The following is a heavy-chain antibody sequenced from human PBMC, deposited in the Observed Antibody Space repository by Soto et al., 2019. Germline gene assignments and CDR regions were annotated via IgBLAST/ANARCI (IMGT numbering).Heavy chain of an antibody. CDR2: ITGSGGGT. Sequence: EVQLLESGGGLVQPGGSLRLSCAASGFTFSNYAMTWVRQAPGKGLEWVSVITGSGGGTYSVDSVKGRFTISRDNSKNTVYLQKNSLRAEDTAVYYCAKRPLTAAGFDYWGQGTLVTVSS. CDR3: AKRPLTAAGFDY. J-gene: IGHJ4*02. CDR1: GFTFSNYA. V-gene: IGHV3-23*01. D-gene: IGHD6-13*01.